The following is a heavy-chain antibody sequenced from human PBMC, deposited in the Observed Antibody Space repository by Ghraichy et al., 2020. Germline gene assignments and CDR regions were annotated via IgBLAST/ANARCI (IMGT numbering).Heavy chain of an antibody. CDR2: ISSSSSTI. CDR1: GFTFSSYS. J-gene: IGHJ5*02. V-gene: IGHV3-48*02. D-gene: IGHD3-10*01. CDR3: ASLSVPTYGSGSYRLDP. Sequence: GGSLRLSCAASGFTFSSYSMNWVRQAPGKGLEWVSYISSSSSTIYYADSVKGRFTISRDNAKNSLYLQMNSLRDEDTAVYYCASLSVPTYGSGSYRLDPWGQGTLVTVSS.